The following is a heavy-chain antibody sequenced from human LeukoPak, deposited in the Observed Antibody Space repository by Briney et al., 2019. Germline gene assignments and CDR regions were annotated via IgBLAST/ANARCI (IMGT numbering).Heavy chain of an antibody. CDR3: ARGLGIGAFDI. D-gene: IGHD7-27*01. CDR1: GLILSINY. CDR2: LYSGGST. J-gene: IGHJ3*02. Sequence: GGSLRLSCAASGLILSINYMSWVRQAPGEGLEWVSVLYSGGSTYYADSVKGRFTISRDNSKNTLYLQMNSLRAEDTAMYYCARGLGIGAFDIWGQGTMVTVYS. V-gene: IGHV3-53*01.